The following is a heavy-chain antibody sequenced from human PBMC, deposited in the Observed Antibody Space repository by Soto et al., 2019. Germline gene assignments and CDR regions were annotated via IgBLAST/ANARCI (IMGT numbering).Heavy chain of an antibody. CDR1: GSTFSSYA. J-gene: IGHJ5*02. CDR3: ARGYRYYDILTGPNSRGWFDP. D-gene: IGHD3-9*01. V-gene: IGHV1-69*01. CDR2: IIPIFGTA. Sequence: QVQLVQSGAEVKKPGSSVKVSCKASGSTFSSYANSWVRQAPGQGLEWMGGIIPIFGTANYAQKFQGRVTITADESTSTAYMELSSLRSEDTAVYYCARGYRYYDILTGPNSRGWFDPWGQGTLVTVSS.